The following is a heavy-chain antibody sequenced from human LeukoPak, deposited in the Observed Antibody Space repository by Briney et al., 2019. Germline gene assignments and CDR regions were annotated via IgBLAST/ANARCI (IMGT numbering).Heavy chain of an antibody. Sequence: SDTLSLTCNVSGDSITSHYWNWIRQPPGKGLEWIGNIYYTGITKYNPSLMSRVSMSVDTSKNQFFLKMISVTAADTAVYHCARSVDYFDNTGPHMMFDYWGQGSLVTVSS. CDR3: ARSVDYFDNTGPHMMFDY. CDR1: GDSITSHY. CDR2: IYYTGIT. J-gene: IGHJ4*02. D-gene: IGHD3-22*01. V-gene: IGHV4-59*07.